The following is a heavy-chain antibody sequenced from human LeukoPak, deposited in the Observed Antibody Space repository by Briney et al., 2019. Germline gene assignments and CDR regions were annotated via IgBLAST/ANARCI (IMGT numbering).Heavy chain of an antibody. V-gene: IGHV4-59*01. Sequence: SSETLSLTCTVSDGSITNYDWSWVRQPPGKGLEFIGHVHYSGTANYNPSLRSRVTTSIDTSKKHFFLKLKSVTAADTAVYYCARGYGDFRVEGRYFHSWGQGTLVTVSS. CDR3: ARGYGDFRVEGRYFHS. D-gene: IGHD4-17*01. CDR1: DGSITNYD. J-gene: IGHJ4*02. CDR2: VHYSGTA.